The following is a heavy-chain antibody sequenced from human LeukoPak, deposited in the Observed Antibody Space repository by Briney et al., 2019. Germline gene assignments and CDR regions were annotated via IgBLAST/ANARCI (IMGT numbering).Heavy chain of an antibody. Sequence: PGGSLRLSCAASGFTFSSYGMHWVRQAPGKGLEWVSYISSSGSTIYYADSVKGRFTISRDNAKNSLYLQMNSLRAEDTAVYYCARVGLAAFDNWGQGTMVTVSS. CDR1: GFTFSSYG. CDR3: ARVGLAAFDN. CDR2: ISSSGSTI. D-gene: IGHD3/OR15-3a*01. J-gene: IGHJ3*02. V-gene: IGHV3-48*01.